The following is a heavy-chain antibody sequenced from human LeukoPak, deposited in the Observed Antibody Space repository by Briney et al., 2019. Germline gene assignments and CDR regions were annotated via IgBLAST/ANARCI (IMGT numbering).Heavy chain of an antibody. D-gene: IGHD2-8*01. V-gene: IGHV4-34*01. J-gene: IGHJ6*02. CDR3: ARMVYYYYYGMDV. CDR1: GGSFSGYY. CDR2: INHSGST. Sequence: SETLSLTCAVYGGSFSGYYWSWIRQPPGKGLEWIGEINHSGSTNYNPSLKSRVTISVDTSKNQFSLKLSSVTAADMAVYYCARMVYYYYYGMDVWGQGTTVTVSS.